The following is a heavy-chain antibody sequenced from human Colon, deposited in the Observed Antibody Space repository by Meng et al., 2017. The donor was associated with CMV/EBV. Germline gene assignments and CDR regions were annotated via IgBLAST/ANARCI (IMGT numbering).Heavy chain of an antibody. CDR1: GGTFSSYA. CDR3: ARGRLYSSGP. CDR2: SIPLFGTV. J-gene: IGHJ5*02. V-gene: IGHV1-69*05. Sequence: SVKVSCKASGGTFSSYAINWVRQAPGQGLEWMGGSIPLFGTVNYAQKFQGRVTITTDESTSTAYIEMSSLRSDDTAVYYCARGRLYSSGPFGQGTLVTVSS. D-gene: IGHD6-19*01.